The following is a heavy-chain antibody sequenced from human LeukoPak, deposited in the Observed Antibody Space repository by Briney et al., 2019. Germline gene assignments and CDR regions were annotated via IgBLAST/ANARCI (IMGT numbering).Heavy chain of an antibody. J-gene: IGHJ4*02. CDR1: GFTFDDYA. CDR3: AKDISGSYLGNFDY. V-gene: IGHV3-9*01. D-gene: IGHD1-26*01. CDR2: ISWNSGSI. Sequence: GGSLRLSCAASGFTFDDYAMHWVRQAPGKGLEWVSGISWNSGSIGYADSVKGRFTISRDNVKNSLYLQMNSLRAEDTALYYCAKDISGSYLGNFDYWGQGTLVTVSS.